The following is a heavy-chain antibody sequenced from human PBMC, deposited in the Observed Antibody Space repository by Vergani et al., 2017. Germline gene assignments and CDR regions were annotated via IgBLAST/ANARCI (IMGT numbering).Heavy chain of an antibody. Sequence: EVQLVESGGDLVQPGRSLRLSCTASGFTFGYYAMDWFRQAPGQGLEWVGGIRSKVYGQATIYAASVKGRFTISRDDSKSIAYLQMNNLPTEHTAMYYCVRDQVTMLRGSYALDICGQATMVTIS. J-gene: IGHJ3*02. CDR3: VRDQVTMLRGSYALDI. CDR1: GFTFGYYA. D-gene: IGHD3-10*01. CDR2: IRSKVYGQAT. V-gene: IGHV3-49*03.